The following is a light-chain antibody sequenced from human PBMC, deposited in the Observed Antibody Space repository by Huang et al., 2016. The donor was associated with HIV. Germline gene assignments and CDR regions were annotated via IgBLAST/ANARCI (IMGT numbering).Light chain of an antibody. J-gene: IGKJ4*01. Sequence: EIVLTQSPATLSLSPGERATLSCRASQSVSRFLAWYQQKAGQAPRLLIYDASNRAIDIPARFSGSGSGTDFTLTISSLEPEDFAVYYCQQRSSWPRVTFGGGTKVELK. V-gene: IGKV3-11*01. CDR1: QSVSRF. CDR2: DAS. CDR3: QQRSSWPRVT.